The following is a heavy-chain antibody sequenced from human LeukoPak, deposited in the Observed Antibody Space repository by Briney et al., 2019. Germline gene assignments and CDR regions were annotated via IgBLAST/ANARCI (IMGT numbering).Heavy chain of an antibody. CDR1: GGSISSGDYY. CDR3: QSRFLEWLLDY. D-gene: IGHD3-3*01. J-gene: IGHJ4*02. CDR2: IYYSGST. Sequence: SQTLSLTCTVSGGSISSGDYYWSWIRQPPGKGLEWIGYIYYSGSTYYNPSLKSRVIISVDTSKNQFSLKLSSVTAADTAVYYCQSRFLEWLLDYWGQGTLVTVSS. V-gene: IGHV4-30-4*01.